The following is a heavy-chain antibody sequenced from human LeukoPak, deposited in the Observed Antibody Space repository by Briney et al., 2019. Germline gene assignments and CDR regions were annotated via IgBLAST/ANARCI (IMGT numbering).Heavy chain of an antibody. D-gene: IGHD6-13*01. CDR2: ISSNGGST. CDR1: GFTFSSYD. V-gene: IGHV3-64*01. CDR3: ARDVGAAAIDY. Sequence: GGSLRLSCAASGFTFSSYDMHWVRQAPGKGLEYVSAISSNGGSTYYANSVKGRFTISRDNSKNTLYLQMGSLRAEDMAVYYCARDVGAAAIDYWGQGTLVTVSS. J-gene: IGHJ4*02.